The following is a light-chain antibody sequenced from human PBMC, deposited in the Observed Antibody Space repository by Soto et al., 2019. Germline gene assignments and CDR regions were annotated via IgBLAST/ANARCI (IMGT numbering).Light chain of an antibody. CDR1: INNIGSHDL. V-gene: IGLV2-23*01. J-gene: IGLJ3*02. Sequence: ALTQPASVSGSPGQSITLSCTGTINNIGSHDLVSWYQQHPGKAPKLLIYEATQRPSEISIRFSGSKSGSTASLTISGLRAEDEADYYCCAYAGSTTWVFGGGTKLTVL. CDR3: CAYAGSTTWV. CDR2: EAT.